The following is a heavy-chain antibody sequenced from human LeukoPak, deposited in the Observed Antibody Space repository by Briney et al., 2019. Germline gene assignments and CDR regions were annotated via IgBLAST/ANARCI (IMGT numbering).Heavy chain of an antibody. D-gene: IGHD1-1*01. CDR2: ISSSSSTI. V-gene: IGHV3-48*02. Sequence: PGGSLRLSCAASGFTFSSYSMNWIRQAPGKGLEWVSYISSSSSTIYYADSVKGRFTISRDNAKNSLYLQMNSLRDEDTAVYYCARDRGTTDPYYFDYWGQGTLVTVSS. J-gene: IGHJ4*02. CDR1: GFTFSSYS. CDR3: ARDRGTTDPYYFDY.